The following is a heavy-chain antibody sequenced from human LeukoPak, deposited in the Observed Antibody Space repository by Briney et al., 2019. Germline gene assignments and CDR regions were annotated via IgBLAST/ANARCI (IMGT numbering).Heavy chain of an antibody. Sequence: SQTLSLTCAISGDSVSSNSAAWNWTRQSPSRGLEWLGRTYQRSRWYYEYAPSVKSRISVNPDTSKNHFSLQLNSVTPDDTAVYYCARDPGLGSGFDMWGQGTLVTVSA. J-gene: IGHJ3*02. CDR2: TYQRSRWYY. CDR1: GDSVSSNSAA. D-gene: IGHD3-10*01. V-gene: IGHV6-1*01. CDR3: ARDPGLGSGFDM.